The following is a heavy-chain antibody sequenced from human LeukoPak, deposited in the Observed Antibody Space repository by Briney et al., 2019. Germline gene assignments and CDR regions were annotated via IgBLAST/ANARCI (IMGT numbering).Heavy chain of an antibody. J-gene: IGHJ3*02. V-gene: IGHV3-23*01. CDR3: AKGRGKPSDAFDI. D-gene: IGHD3-16*01. Sequence: PGRSLRLSCAASGFTFSSYAMHWVRQAPGKGLEWVSAISGSGGSTYYADSVKGRFTISRDNSKNTLYLQMNSLRAEDTAVYYCAKGRGKPSDAFDIWGQGTMVTVSS. CDR2: ISGSGGST. CDR1: GFTFSSYA.